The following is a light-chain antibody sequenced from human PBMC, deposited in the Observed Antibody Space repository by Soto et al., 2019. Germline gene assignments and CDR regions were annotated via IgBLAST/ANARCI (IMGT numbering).Light chain of an antibody. J-gene: IGKJ1*01. Sequence: VVWPQSPGTLSLSPGERATLSCRTSQSVSSSYLAWYQQKPGQAPRLLIYGASSRATGIPDRFSGSGSGTDFTLTISRLEPEDFAVYYCQQYGSSPETFGQGTKVDIK. CDR2: GAS. V-gene: IGKV3-20*01. CDR3: QQYGSSPET. CDR1: QSVSSSY.